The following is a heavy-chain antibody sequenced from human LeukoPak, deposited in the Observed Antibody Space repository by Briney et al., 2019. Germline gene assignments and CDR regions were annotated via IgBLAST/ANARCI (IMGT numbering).Heavy chain of an antibody. CDR2: FDPEDGET. V-gene: IGHV1-24*01. D-gene: IGHD3-22*01. Sequence: ASVKVSCKVSGYTLTELSMHWVRQAPGKGLEWMGGFDPEDGETIYAQKFQGRVTMTEDTSTDTAYMELSSLRSEDTAVYYCATAATYYYDSSGYYPLDYWGQGTLVTVSS. J-gene: IGHJ4*02. CDR3: ATAATYYYDSSGYYPLDY. CDR1: GYTLTELS.